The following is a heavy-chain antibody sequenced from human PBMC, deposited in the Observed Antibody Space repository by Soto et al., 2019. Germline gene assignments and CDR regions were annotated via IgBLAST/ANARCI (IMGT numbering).Heavy chain of an antibody. D-gene: IGHD3-3*01. CDR3: ARVRDWFYP. V-gene: IGHV4-34*01. CDR2: IDHSGYT. CDR1: GGSFSGYY. J-gene: IGHJ5*02. Sequence: SETLSLTCAVYGGSFSGYYWNWIRQPPGKGLEWIGEIDHSGYTNYNPSLKSRVTISVDTSKNQFSLRLTSVTAADTAVYYCARVRDWFYPWGQGTRVTVFS.